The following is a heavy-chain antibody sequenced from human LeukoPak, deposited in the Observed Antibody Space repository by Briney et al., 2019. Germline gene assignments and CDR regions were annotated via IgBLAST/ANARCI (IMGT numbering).Heavy chain of an antibody. V-gene: IGHV4-38-2*01. CDR1: GYSISSGYY. D-gene: IGHD6-19*01. CDR2: IYHSGST. J-gene: IGHJ4*02. CDR3: ARLGIAVAVWAAGH. Sequence: SETLSLTCAVSGYSISSGYYWGWIRQPPGKGLEWIGSIYHSGSTYYNPSLKSRVTISVDTSKNQFSLKLSSVTAADTAVYYCARLGIAVAVWAAGHWGQGTLVTVSS.